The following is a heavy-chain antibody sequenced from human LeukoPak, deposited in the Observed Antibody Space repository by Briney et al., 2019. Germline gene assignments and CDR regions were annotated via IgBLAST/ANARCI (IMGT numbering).Heavy chain of an antibody. J-gene: IGHJ4*02. CDR1: GGSISGSSYY. D-gene: IGHD1-26*01. CDR3: ARDRVGPEGSFDY. Sequence: PSETLSLTCTVSGGSISGSSYYWGWIRQPPGKGLEWIGYISYSGSTNSNPSLKSRVTMSVDTSKNQFSLKLSSVTAADTAVYYCARDRVGPEGSFDYWGQGTLVTVSS. V-gene: IGHV4-61*01. CDR2: ISYSGST.